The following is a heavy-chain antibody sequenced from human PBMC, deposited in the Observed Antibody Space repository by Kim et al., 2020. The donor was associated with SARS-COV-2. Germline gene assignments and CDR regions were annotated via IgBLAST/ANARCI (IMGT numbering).Heavy chain of an antibody. Sequence: ASVKVSCKVSGYTLTELSMHWVRQAPGKGLEWMGGFDPEDGETIYAQKFQGRVTMTEDTSTDTAYMELSSLRSEDTAVYYCATGQTIVVVPAAIRYYYYYYGMDVWGQGTTVTVSS. CDR2: FDPEDGET. CDR1: GYTLTELS. CDR3: ATGQTIVVVPAAIRYYYYYYGMDV. J-gene: IGHJ6*02. D-gene: IGHD2-2*01. V-gene: IGHV1-24*01.